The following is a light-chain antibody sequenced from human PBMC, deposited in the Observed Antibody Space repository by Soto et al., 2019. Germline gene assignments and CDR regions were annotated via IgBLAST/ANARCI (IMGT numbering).Light chain of an antibody. CDR1: QSFRGP. V-gene: IGKV3-11*01. CDR3: HQPHIWAYT. J-gene: IGKJ5*01. CDR2: DAY. Sequence: EVVLTQSPVPLSLSPGERATLSCRASQSFRGPLAWYQQKPGQAPRLLIYDAYNRAAGIPPRFSGSGSGTDFTITISGLEDEDSAVYYCHQPHIWAYTFGQGTRLAIK.